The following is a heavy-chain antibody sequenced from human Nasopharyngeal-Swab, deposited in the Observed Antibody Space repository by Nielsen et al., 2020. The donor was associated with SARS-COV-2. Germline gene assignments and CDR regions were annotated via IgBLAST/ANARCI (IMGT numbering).Heavy chain of an antibody. Sequence: SCTASGVSVCDYAVRWIRQAPGKGLEWVGFIRSKACGGSTEYAASVKGRFTISRDDCKSIAYLQMNSLKTEDTAVYYCTRETPYISGWYSFDNWGQGTLVTVSS. V-gene: IGHV3-49*03. J-gene: IGHJ4*02. CDR2: IRSKACGGST. D-gene: IGHD6-19*01. CDR3: TRETPYISGWYSFDN. CDR1: GVSVCDYA.